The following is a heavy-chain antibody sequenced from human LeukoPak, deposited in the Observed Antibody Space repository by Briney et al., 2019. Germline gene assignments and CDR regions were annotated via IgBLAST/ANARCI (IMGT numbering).Heavy chain of an antibody. CDR3: ARASYSYDINGWVPFDY. J-gene: IGHJ4*02. CDR1: GASISSGSNY. D-gene: IGHD3-22*01. Sequence: SETLSLTCSVSGASISSGSNYWGWIRQPPGKGLDWIGSIYYSGSTNYNPSLKSRVTISGDTSKNQFSLRLSSVTAADTAVYYCARASYSYDINGWVPFDYWGQGTLVTVSS. CDR2: IYYSGST. V-gene: IGHV4-39*07.